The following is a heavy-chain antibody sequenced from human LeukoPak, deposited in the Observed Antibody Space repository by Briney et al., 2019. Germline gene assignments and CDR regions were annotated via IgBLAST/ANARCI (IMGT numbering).Heavy chain of an antibody. CDR1: GFTFSSYA. J-gene: IGHJ4*02. CDR3: VLAVAAMVRFDY. D-gene: IGHD5-18*01. Sequence: PGGSLRLSCAASGFTFSSYAMSWVRQAPGKGLEWVSAIRGSGGSTYYADSVKGRFTISRDNSKNTLYLQMNSLRAEDTAVYYCVLAVAAMVRFDYWGQGTLVTVSS. CDR2: IRGSGGST. V-gene: IGHV3-23*01.